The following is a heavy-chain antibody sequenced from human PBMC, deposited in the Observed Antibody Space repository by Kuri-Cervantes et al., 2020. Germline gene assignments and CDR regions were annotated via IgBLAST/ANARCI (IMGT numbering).Heavy chain of an antibody. CDR1: GFTFSSYG. V-gene: IGHV3-30*18. D-gene: IGHD6-13*01. J-gene: IGHJ4*02. Sequence: GGSLRLSCAASGFTFSSYGMHWVRQAPGKGLEGVAVISYDGSNKYYADSVKGRFTISRDNSKNTLYLQMNSLRAEDTALYYCAKDIGAAGHHGNDYWGQGTLVTVSS. CDR3: AKDIGAAGHHGNDY. CDR2: ISYDGSNK.